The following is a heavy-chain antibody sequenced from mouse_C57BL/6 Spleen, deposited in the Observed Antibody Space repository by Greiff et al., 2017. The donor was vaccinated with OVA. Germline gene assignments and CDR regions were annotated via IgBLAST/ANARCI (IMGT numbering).Heavy chain of an antibody. CDR3: ARRGPYAMDY. V-gene: IGHV5-6*02. CDR1: GFTFTSYG. Sequence: EVKVVEPGGDLVKPGGSLKLSCAASGFTFTSYGMPWVRQTPVKRLEWVATISSAGSYTYYPDSVKGRFTISRDNAKNTLYLQMSSLKSEDTAMYYCARRGPYAMDYWGQGTSVTVSS. CDR2: ISSAGSYT. J-gene: IGHJ4*01.